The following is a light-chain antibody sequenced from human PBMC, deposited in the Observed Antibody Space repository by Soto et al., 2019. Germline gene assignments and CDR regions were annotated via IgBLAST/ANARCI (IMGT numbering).Light chain of an antibody. V-gene: IGKV3D-7*01. CDR3: QQRNPLT. J-gene: IGKJ4*01. CDR2: GAS. CDR1: QSVSSSY. Sequence: EILMTQSPVTLSVSPGERATLSFRASQSVSSSYLAWYQQKPGQAPRLLIYGASTRATGIPARFSGGGSGTDFTLTISSLEPEDFAVYYCQQRNPLTFGGGTKVDIK.